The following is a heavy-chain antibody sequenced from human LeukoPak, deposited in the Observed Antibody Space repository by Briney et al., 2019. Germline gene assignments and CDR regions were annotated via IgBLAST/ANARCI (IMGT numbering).Heavy chain of an antibody. J-gene: IGHJ6*02. CDR1: GFTFSSYS. CDR3: ARSSIRFGVPTVLGYYYYGMDV. CDR2: ISSSSSTI. V-gene: IGHV3-48*04. Sequence: PGGSLRLSCAASGFTFSSYSMNWVRQAPGKGLEWVSYISSSSSTIYYADSVKGRFTISRDNAKNSLYLQMNSLRAEDTAVYYCARSSIRFGVPTVLGYYYYGMDVWGQGTTVTVSS. D-gene: IGHD3-10*01.